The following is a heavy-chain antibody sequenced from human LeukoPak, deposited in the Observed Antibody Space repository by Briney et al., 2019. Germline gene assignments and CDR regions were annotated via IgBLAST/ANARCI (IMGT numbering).Heavy chain of an antibody. J-gene: IGHJ3*02. V-gene: IGHV1-24*01. CDR3: ARVGRDSSGWTRTFDI. D-gene: IGHD6-19*01. Sequence: ASVKVSCKVSGYTLTELSMHWVRQAPGKGLEWMGGFDPEDGETIYAQKFQGRVTMTEDTSTDTAYMELSSLRSEDTAVYFCARVGRDSSGWTRTFDIWGQGTMVTVSS. CDR2: FDPEDGET. CDR1: GYTLTELS.